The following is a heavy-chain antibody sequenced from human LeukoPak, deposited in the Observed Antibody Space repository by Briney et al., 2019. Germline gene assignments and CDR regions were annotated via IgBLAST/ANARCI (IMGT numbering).Heavy chain of an antibody. V-gene: IGHV3-9*01. Sequence: GRSLRLSCAASGFTFDDYAMHWVRQAPGKGLEWVSGISWNSGSIGYADSVKRRFTISRDDAKNSLYLQMNSLRAEDTALYYCAKEGYSSGWHYYYYYMDVWGKGTTVTVSS. CDR1: GFTFDDYA. J-gene: IGHJ6*03. CDR2: ISWNSGSI. D-gene: IGHD6-19*01. CDR3: AKEGYSSGWHYYYYYMDV.